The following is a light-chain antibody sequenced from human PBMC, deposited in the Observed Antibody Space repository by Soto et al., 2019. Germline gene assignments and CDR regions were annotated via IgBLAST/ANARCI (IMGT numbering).Light chain of an antibody. V-gene: IGKV1-27*01. J-gene: IGKJ2*01. CDR2: AAS. Sequence: DIQMTQSPSSLSASVGDRVTITCRASQGISNYLAWYQQKPGKVPKLLISAASTLQSGVPSRFSGSGSATDFTLTINNLQPEDVATYYCQKYNSAPPTFGQGTKLEIK. CDR3: QKYNSAPPT. CDR1: QGISNY.